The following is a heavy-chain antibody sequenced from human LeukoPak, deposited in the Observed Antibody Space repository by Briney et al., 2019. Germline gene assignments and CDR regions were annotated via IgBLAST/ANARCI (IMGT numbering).Heavy chain of an antibody. CDR1: GGTFSGYA. D-gene: IGHD6-6*01. Sequence: GASVKVSCKASGGTFSGYAISWVRQAPGQGLEWMGGIIPIFGTANYAQKFQGRVTITTDESTSTAYMELSSLRSEDTAVYYCARAKQLAPYYYYYMDVWGKGTTVTVSS. CDR2: IIPIFGTA. J-gene: IGHJ6*03. V-gene: IGHV1-69*05. CDR3: ARAKQLAPYYYYYMDV.